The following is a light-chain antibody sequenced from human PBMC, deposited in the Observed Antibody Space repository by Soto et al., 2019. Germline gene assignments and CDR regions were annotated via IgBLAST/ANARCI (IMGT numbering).Light chain of an antibody. Sequence: QSALTQPASVSGSPGRSITISCTGTSSDVGGYNYVSWYQQHPGKAPKLMIYDVSNRPSGVSNRFSGSKSGNTASLTISGLQAEDEADYYCSSYTSSSTLVFGGETKLTVL. CDR2: DVS. V-gene: IGLV2-14*01. CDR1: SSDVGGYNY. CDR3: SSYTSSSTLV. J-gene: IGLJ2*01.